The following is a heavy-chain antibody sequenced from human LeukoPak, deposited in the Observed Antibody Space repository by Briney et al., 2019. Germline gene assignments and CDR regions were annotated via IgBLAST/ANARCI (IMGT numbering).Heavy chain of an antibody. D-gene: IGHD5-18*01. V-gene: IGHV4-38-2*02. CDR2: VSISDGGRT. CDR1: GYSISSGYY. Sequence: SETLSLTCTVSGYSISSGYYWVWIRQPPGKWLEWIGSVSISDGGRTYYNPPLKSRVTISVDTSKNQFSPKLSSVTAADTAVYYCVRDNGGVTDALDVWGQGTMVTVSS. J-gene: IGHJ3*01. CDR3: VRDNGGVTDALDV.